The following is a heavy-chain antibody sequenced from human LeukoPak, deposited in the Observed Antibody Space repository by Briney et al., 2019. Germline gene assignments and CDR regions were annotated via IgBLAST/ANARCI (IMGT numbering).Heavy chain of an antibody. V-gene: IGHV4-34*01. CDR2: INHSGST. CDR1: GGSFSGYY. D-gene: IGHD3-22*01. Sequence: SETLSLTCAVYGGSFSGYYWGWIRQPPGKGLEWIGEINHSGSTNYNPSLKSRVTISVDTSKNQFSLKLSSVTAADTAVYYCARAGVVITDWGQGTLVTVSS. CDR3: ARAGVVITD. J-gene: IGHJ4*02.